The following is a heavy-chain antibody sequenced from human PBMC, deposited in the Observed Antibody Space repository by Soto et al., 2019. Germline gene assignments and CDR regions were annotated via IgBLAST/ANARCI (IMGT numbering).Heavy chain of an antibody. CDR1: GGSISSSSYY. CDR2: IYYSGST. J-gene: IGHJ6*02. D-gene: IGHD2-2*01. Sequence: SETLSLTCTVSGGSISSSSYYWGWIRQPPGKGLEWIGSIYYSGSTYYNPSLKSRVTISVDTSKNQFSLKLSSVTAADTAVYYCARHSLQANCSSTSCYPSYYYYYGMDVWGQGTTVTVSS. V-gene: IGHV4-39*01. CDR3: ARHSLQANCSSTSCYPSYYYYYGMDV.